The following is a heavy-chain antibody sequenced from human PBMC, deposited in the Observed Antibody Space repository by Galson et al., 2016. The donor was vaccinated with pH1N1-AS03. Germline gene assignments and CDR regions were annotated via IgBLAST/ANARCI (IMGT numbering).Heavy chain of an antibody. J-gene: IGHJ6*02. Sequence: SVKVSCKASGYTFTSYGITWVRQAPRQGLEWMGWISAYNGNTKYAQKFPGRVTMTTDTSTSTAYRELRSLRADDTAVYYCAKVGGEGYNWYFYGMDVWGRGTTVTVSS. CDR3: AKVGGEGYNWYFYGMDV. V-gene: IGHV1-18*01. D-gene: IGHD5-24*01. CDR1: GYTFTSYG. CDR2: ISAYNGNT.